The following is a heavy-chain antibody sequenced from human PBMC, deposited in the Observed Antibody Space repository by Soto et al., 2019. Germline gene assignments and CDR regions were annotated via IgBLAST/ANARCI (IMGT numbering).Heavy chain of an antibody. D-gene: IGHD2-21*01. J-gene: IGHJ2*01. CDR1: DGSFTGSC. CDR3: ARGGGDYWHFDH. Sequence: QVQLQQWGAGLLKPSETLSLTCAVYDGSFTGSCWSWFRQPPGQGLVWIGDGNHSGVTNYNPSLMRQVIISGDTSKNQISLNLSSVPAADTAVYCGARGGGDYWHFDHWGRGTLGTVSS. V-gene: IGHV4-34*01. CDR2: GNHSGVT.